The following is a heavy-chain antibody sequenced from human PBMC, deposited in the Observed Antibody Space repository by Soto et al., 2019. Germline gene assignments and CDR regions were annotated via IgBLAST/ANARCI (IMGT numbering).Heavy chain of an antibody. V-gene: IGHV1-3*01. CDR1: GYTFTSYA. CDR3: ARDLGASGNWNDGLDY. CDR2: INAGNGNT. D-gene: IGHD1-20*01. J-gene: IGHJ4*02. Sequence: GASVKVSCKASGYTFTSYAMHWVRQAPGQRLEWMGWINAGNGNTKYSQKFQGRVTITRDTSASTAYMELSSLRSEDTAVYYCARDLGASGNWNDGLDYWGQGTLVTSPQ.